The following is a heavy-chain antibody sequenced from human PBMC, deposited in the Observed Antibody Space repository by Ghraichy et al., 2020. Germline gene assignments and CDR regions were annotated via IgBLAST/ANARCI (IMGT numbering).Heavy chain of an antibody. CDR2: INSDGSST. V-gene: IGHV3-74*01. CDR1: GFKFSSYW. Sequence: GESLNISCAASGFKFSSYWMHWVRQPPGKGLVWVSRINSDGSSTSYADSVKGRFTISRDNAKNTLYLQMNSLRAEDTAVYYCARDRGHAFDIWGQGTMVTVSS. J-gene: IGHJ3*02. CDR3: ARDRGHAFDI.